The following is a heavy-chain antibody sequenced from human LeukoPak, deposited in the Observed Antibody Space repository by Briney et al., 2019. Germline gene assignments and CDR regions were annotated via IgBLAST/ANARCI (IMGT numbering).Heavy chain of an antibody. Sequence: GGSLRLSCAASGFTFSSYWMSWVRRAPGKGLEWVANIKQGGSEKYYVDSVKGRFTISRDNAKNSLYLQMNSLRAEDTAVYYCARVRVTTSPIARYYYYYGMDVWGQGTTVTVSS. V-gene: IGHV3-7*03. CDR2: IKQGGSEK. D-gene: IGHD4-11*01. CDR3: ARVRVTTSPIARYYYYYGMDV. J-gene: IGHJ6*02. CDR1: GFTFSSYW.